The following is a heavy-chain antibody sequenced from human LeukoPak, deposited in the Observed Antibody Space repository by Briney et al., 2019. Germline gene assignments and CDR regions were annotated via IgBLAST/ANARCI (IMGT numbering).Heavy chain of an antibody. D-gene: IGHD3-10*01. V-gene: IGHV4-39*07. Sequence: PSETLSLTCTVSGGSISSSSYYWGWLRQPPGKGLEWIGSIYYSGSTYYNPSLKSRVTISVDTSKNQFSLKLSSVTAADTAVYYCARETYYYGSGRPPPYYYYYMDVWGKGTTVTVSS. CDR2: IYYSGST. CDR3: ARETYYYGSGRPPPYYYYYMDV. CDR1: GGSISSSSYY. J-gene: IGHJ6*03.